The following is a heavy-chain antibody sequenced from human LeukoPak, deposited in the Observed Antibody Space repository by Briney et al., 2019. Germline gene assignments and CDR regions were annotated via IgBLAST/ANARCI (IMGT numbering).Heavy chain of an antibody. J-gene: IGHJ5*02. CDR3: ARDSESGWLQSLNWFDP. D-gene: IGHD5-24*01. Sequence: ASVKVSCKASGYTFTGYYMHWVRQAPGQGLEWMGWINPNSDGTNYAQKFQGRVTMTRETSISTAYMELSRLRSDDTAVYYCARDSESGWLQSLNWFDPWGQGTLVTVSS. V-gene: IGHV1-2*02. CDR2: INPNSDGT. CDR1: GYTFTGYY.